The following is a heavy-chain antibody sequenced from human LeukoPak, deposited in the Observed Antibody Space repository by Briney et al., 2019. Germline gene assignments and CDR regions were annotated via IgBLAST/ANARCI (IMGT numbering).Heavy chain of an antibody. V-gene: IGHV1-2*06. CDR3: ARVPSRGDYALDY. CDR2: INPNSGGT. Sequence: GASVKVSCKASGYTFTGYYMHWVRQAPGQGLEWMERINPNSGGTNNAQKFQGRVTMTRDTSISTAYMELSRLRSDDTAVYYCARVPSRGDYALDYWGQGTLVTVSS. D-gene: IGHD4-17*01. J-gene: IGHJ4*02. CDR1: GYTFTGYY.